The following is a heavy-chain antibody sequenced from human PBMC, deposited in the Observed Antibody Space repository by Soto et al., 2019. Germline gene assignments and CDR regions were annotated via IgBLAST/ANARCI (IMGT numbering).Heavy chain of an antibody. V-gene: IGHV3-30*18. CDR2: ISYDGSNK. J-gene: IGHJ4*02. Sequence: GGSLRLSCAASGFTFSSYGMHWVRQAPCKGLEWVAVISYDGSNKYYADSVKGRFTISRDNSKNTLYLQMNSLRAEDTAVYYCAKDGPLFWSGYYVDYWGQGTLVTVSS. CDR1: GFTFSSYG. D-gene: IGHD3-3*01. CDR3: AKDGPLFWSGYYVDY.